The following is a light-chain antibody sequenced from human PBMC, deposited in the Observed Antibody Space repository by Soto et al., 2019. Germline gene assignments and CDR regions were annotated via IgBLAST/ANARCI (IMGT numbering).Light chain of an antibody. CDR1: SSDFGGYNY. CDR2: DVN. CDR3: CSYAGSYTLYV. J-gene: IGLJ1*01. V-gene: IGLV2-11*01. Sequence: QSVLTQPRSVSGSPGQSVTISCTGTSSDFGGYNYVSWYQQHPGKAPKLMIYDVNKRPSGVPDRFSGSKSGNTASLTISGLQAEDEADYYCCSYAGSYTLYVFGTGTKVTVL.